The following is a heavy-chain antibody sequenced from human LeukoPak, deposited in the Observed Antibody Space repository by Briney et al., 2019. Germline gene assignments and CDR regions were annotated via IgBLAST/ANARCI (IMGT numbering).Heavy chain of an antibody. CDR1: GFTVSSNY. CDR2: ISTDGSST. Sequence: PGGSLRLSCAASGFTVSSNYMSWVRQAPGKGLVWVSRISTDGSSTSYADSVKDRFTISRDNAKNTLYLLMNSLRAEDTAIYYCASGYSVYGVGYWGQGTLVTVSS. V-gene: IGHV3-74*01. D-gene: IGHD5/OR15-5a*01. CDR3: ASGYSVYGVGY. J-gene: IGHJ4*02.